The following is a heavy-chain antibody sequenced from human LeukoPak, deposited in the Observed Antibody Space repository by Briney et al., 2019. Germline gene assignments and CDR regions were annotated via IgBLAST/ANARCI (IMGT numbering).Heavy chain of an antibody. J-gene: IGHJ6*03. Sequence: GGSLRLSCAASGFTFSSYEMNWVRQAPGKGLEWVSYISSSGSTIYYADSVKGRFTISRDNAKNSLYLQMNSLRAEDTAVYYCAREDYISSWYPHYYMDVWGKGTTVTISS. CDR3: AREDYISSWYPHYYMDV. CDR1: GFTFSSYE. CDR2: ISSSGSTI. V-gene: IGHV3-48*03. D-gene: IGHD6-13*01.